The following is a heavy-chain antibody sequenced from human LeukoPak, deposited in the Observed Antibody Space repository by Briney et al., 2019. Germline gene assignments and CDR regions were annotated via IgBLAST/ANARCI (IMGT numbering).Heavy chain of an antibody. CDR1: GFTFRSYW. CDR2: MNSDGSST. J-gene: IGHJ4*02. V-gene: IGHV3-74*01. D-gene: IGHD6-13*01. CDR3: ARAFSSWFSMDY. Sequence: PGGSLRLSCAASGFTFRSYWMHWVRQAPGKGLVWVSRMNSDGSSTTYADSVKGRFTISRDNAKNTLYLQMNSLRAEDTAVYYCARAFSSWFSMDYWGQGTLVTVSS.